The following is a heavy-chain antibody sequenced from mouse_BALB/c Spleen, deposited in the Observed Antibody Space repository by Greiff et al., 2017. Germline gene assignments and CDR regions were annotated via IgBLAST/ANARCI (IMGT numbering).Heavy chain of an antibody. CDR3: ARGDYYGSTRFAY. V-gene: IGHV3-2*02. Sequence: EVKLMESGPGLVKPSQSLSLTCTVTGYSITSDYAWNWIRQFPGNKLEWMGYISYSGSTSYNPSLKSRISITRDTSKNQFFLQLNSVTTEDTATYYCARGDYYGSTRFAYWGQGTLVTVSA. CDR2: ISYSGST. J-gene: IGHJ3*01. CDR1: GYSITSDYA. D-gene: IGHD1-1*01.